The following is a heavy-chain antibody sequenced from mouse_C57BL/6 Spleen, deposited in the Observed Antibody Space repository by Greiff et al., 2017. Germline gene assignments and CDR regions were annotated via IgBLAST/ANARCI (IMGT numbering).Heavy chain of an antibody. V-gene: IGHV8-12*01. Sequence: QVTLKESGPGLLQPSPTLSLTCSSSGFSLSTSGMGVSWLRPPSGEGLEWLAHIYGGDAKRYNPSMKSRLTISKDTSRNHVFLKITSVETADTATYDCARWGYGNACYWYFDGWGTGSTVTVSS. D-gene: IGHD2-10*02. J-gene: IGHJ1*03. CDR3: ARWGYGNACYWYFDG. CDR1: GFSLSTSGMG. CDR2: IYGGDAK.